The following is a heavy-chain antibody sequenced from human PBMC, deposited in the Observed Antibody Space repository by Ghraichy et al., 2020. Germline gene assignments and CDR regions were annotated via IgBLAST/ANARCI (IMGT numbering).Heavy chain of an antibody. CDR2: ISAYNGNT. J-gene: IGHJ6*02. D-gene: IGHD2-8*01. CDR3: ARKMVGILYYYGMDV. Sequence: ASVKVSCKASGYTFTSYGISWVRQAPGQGLEWMGWISAYNGNTNYAQKLQGRVTMTTDTSTSTAYMELRSLRSDDTAVYYCARKMVGILYYYGMDVWGQGTTVTVSS. CDR1: GYTFTSYG. V-gene: IGHV1-18*01.